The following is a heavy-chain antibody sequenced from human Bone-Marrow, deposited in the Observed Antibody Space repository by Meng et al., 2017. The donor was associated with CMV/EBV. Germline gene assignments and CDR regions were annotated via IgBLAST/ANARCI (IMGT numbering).Heavy chain of an antibody. Sequence: SETLSLTCTVSGGSVGSNTYYWTWIRQSPGKGLEWIGYIYYSGSTNYNPSLNSRFTISIDTSKSQFSLKVFSVTAADTAVYYCARTSSWYASDFWGQGAL. V-gene: IGHV4-61*01. D-gene: IGHD6-13*01. J-gene: IGHJ4*02. CDR1: GGSVGSNTYY. CDR2: IYYSGST. CDR3: ARTSSWYASDF.